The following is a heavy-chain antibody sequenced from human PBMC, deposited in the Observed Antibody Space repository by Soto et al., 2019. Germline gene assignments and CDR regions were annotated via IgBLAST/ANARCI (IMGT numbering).Heavy chain of an antibody. V-gene: IGHV1-18*04. Sequence: ASVKVSCKASGYTFTSYGISWVRQAPGQGLEWMGWISAYNGNTNYAQKLQGRVTMTTDTSTSTAYMELRSLRSDDTAVYYCARTGVLYGGNSGLHAFDNWGQGTMVTVSS. J-gene: IGHJ3*02. CDR1: GYTFTSYG. D-gene: IGHD4-17*01. CDR2: ISAYNGNT. CDR3: ARTGVLYGGNSGLHAFDN.